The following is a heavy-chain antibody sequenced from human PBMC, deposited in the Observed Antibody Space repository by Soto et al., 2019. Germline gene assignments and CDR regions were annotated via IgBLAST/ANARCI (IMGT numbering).Heavy chain of an antibody. Sequence: GESLKISCKGSGYSFTSYWISWVRQMPGKGLEWMGRIDPSDSYTNYSPSFQGRVTISRDNAKNSLYLQMNSLRAEDTAVYYCARLWTTVTCDYWGQGTLVTVSS. D-gene: IGHD4-17*01. CDR1: GYSFTSYW. CDR3: ARLWTTVTCDY. V-gene: IGHV5-10-1*01. J-gene: IGHJ4*02. CDR2: IDPSDSYT.